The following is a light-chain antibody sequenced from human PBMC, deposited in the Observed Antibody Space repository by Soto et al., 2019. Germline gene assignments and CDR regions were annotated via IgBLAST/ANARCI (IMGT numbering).Light chain of an antibody. J-gene: IGKJ1*01. CDR1: QNVRGPY. CDR3: QQYGASPRPWT. Sequence: DIVLTQSPGTLSLSPGERATLSCRASQNVRGPYLAWYQQKPGQPPRLLIYGASSRATGIPDRFGGSGSGSYFTLTISRLEPEDFAMYYCQQYGASPRPWTFGPGTKVEIK. V-gene: IGKV3-20*01. CDR2: GAS.